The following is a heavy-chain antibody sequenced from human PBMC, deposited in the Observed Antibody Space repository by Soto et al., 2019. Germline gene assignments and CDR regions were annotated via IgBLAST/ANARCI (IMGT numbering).Heavy chain of an antibody. V-gene: IGHV3-7*05. J-gene: IGHJ4*02. CDR2: IKQDGNEN. D-gene: IGHD3-16*01. CDR3: TRITSLAGAY. CDR1: GFTFNNYW. Sequence: EVQLVESGGALVQPGGSLRLSCAVSGFTFNNYWMSWVRQATGKGLAWVDNIKQDGNENYYVDSVKGRFTISRDDAKNSLYLQKNSLRAEDPAVYYCTRITSLAGAYWGQGTLVTVSS.